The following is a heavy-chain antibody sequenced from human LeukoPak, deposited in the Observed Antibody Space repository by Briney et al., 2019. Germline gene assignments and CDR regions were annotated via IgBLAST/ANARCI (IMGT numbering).Heavy chain of an antibody. CDR1: GFTFSSYW. CDR3: ARDKLLWFGESLLYYYYGMDV. CDR2: IKQDGSEK. Sequence: GGSLRLSCAASGFTFSSYWMSWVRQAPGKGLEWVANIKQDGSEKYYVDSVKGRFTISRDNAKNSLYLQMNSLRAEDTAVYYCARDKLLWFGESLLYYYYGMDVWGQGTTVTVSS. V-gene: IGHV3-7*01. D-gene: IGHD3-10*01. J-gene: IGHJ6*02.